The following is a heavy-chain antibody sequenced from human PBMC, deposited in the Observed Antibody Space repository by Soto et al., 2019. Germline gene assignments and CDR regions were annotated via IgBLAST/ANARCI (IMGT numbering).Heavy chain of an antibody. Sequence: EVQLVESGGGLVQPGRSLRLSCAASGFTFDDYAMHWVRQAPGKGLEWVSGISSNSGSIGYADSVKGRFTISRDNAKNALYLQMNSLRGEDTALYYCAKDINPSWGCHLDYWGQGTLVTVSS. D-gene: IGHD6-13*01. CDR2: ISSNSGSI. CDR1: GFTFDDYA. J-gene: IGHJ4*02. CDR3: AKDINPSWGCHLDY. V-gene: IGHV3-9*01.